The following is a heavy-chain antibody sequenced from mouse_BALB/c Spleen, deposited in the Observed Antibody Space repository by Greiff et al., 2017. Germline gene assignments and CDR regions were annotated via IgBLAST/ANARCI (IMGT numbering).Heavy chain of an antibody. J-gene: IGHJ4*01. CDR1: GYTFTSYW. CDR3: ARSGYGNDYAMDY. CDR2: IYPGDGDT. Sequence: VKLMESGAELARPGASVKLSCKASGYTFTSYWMQWVKQRPGQGLEWIGAIYPGDGDTRYTQKFKGKATLTADKSSSTAYMQLSSLASEDSAVYYCARSGYGNDYAMDYWGQGTSVTVSS. D-gene: IGHD2-10*02. V-gene: IGHV1-87*01.